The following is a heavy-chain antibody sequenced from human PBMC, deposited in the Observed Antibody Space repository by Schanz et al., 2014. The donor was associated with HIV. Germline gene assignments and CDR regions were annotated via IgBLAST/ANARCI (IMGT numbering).Heavy chain of an antibody. V-gene: IGHV3-33*06. D-gene: IGHD4-17*01. CDR2: IWYDGTNK. CDR3: AKGARAHKVTTGVDV. CDR1: GFTFTTYA. J-gene: IGHJ6*02. Sequence: QVQLVESGGGVVQPGRSLRLSCAAAGFTFTTYAMHWARQTPGKGLEWVAVIWYDGTNKYYADSVKGRFTLSRDNSKSTLYLQMNSLRAEDTAVYYCAKGARAHKVTTGVDVWGPGTTVTVSS.